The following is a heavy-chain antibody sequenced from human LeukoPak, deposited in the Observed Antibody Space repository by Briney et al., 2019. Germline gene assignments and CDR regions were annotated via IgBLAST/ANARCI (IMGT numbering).Heavy chain of an antibody. CDR1: GGSISSYYW. CDR3: AHRPPYGSGTYGFDP. CDR2: IYWNDDK. V-gene: IGHV2-5*01. Sequence: TLSLTCTVSGGSISSYYWSWIRQPPGKALEWLALIYWNDDKRYSPSLKNRLTITRDASKNQVVLTMTNMDPVDTATYYCAHRPPYGSGTYGFDPWGQGTLVTVSS. D-gene: IGHD3-10*01. J-gene: IGHJ5*02.